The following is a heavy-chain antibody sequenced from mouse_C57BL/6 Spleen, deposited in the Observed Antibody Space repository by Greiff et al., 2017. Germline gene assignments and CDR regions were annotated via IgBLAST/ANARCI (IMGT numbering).Heavy chain of an antibody. Sequence: EVKLMESGGGLVKPGGSLKLSCAASGFTFSDYGMHWVRQAPEKGLEWVAYISSGSSTIYYADTVKGRFTISRDNAKNTLFLQMTSLRSEDTAMYYCAREGITTVAFDYWGQGTTLTVSS. V-gene: IGHV5-17*01. CDR2: ISSGSSTI. CDR1: GFTFSDYG. D-gene: IGHD1-1*01. CDR3: AREGITTVAFDY. J-gene: IGHJ2*01.